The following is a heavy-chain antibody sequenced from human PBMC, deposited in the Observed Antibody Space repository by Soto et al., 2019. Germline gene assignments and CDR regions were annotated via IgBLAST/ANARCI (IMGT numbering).Heavy chain of an antibody. D-gene: IGHD2-2*01. CDR2: ISTSSSNV. CDR1: IFTYCIYE. CDR3: AISPRRYQLLMGDC. Sequence: GGSLRLFCAASIFTYCIYEMHGLRDARGEGLEWVSYISTSSSNVYNADSVKGRFNISRDNAKNSLYLQMNSQRHEDTANYYCAISPRRYQLLMGDCWGQGTLVTVSS. V-gene: IGHV3-48*03. J-gene: IGHJ4*02.